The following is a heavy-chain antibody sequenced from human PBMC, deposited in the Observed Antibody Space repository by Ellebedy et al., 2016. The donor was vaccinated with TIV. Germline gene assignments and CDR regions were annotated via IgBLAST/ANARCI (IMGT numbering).Heavy chain of an antibody. J-gene: IGHJ5*02. D-gene: IGHD2-2*01. Sequence: SQTLSLTCGVSGASISKTQHYWGWIRQPPGKGLEWIGSMEHSGTSYYNPSLKSRVTISVDTSKNTFSLKLSFVTAADTAVYYCVSPYCTTTSCYPYWFEAWGQGTLVTVSS. CDR1: GASISKTQHY. CDR3: VSPYCTTTSCYPYWFEA. CDR2: MEHSGTS. V-gene: IGHV4-39*02.